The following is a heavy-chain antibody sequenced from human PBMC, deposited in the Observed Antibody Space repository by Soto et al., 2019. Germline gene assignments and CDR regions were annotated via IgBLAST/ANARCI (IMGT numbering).Heavy chain of an antibody. CDR1: GSTFRNYA. Sequence: GGAVQVSFMASGSTFRNYASSWVRQAPGQERDGVGGIIPILCTANYAQKFQGRVTLNADESTSTAYMALSSLRARGAAVYYCARLEYCSGGSCHNWGQGTLVTVSS. J-gene: IGHJ4*02. V-gene: IGHV1-69*13. CDR3: ARLEYCSGGSCHN. CDR2: IIPILCTA. D-gene: IGHD2-15*01.